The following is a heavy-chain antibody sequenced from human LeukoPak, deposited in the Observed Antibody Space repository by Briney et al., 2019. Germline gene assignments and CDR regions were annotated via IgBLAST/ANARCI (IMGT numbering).Heavy chain of an antibody. V-gene: IGHV3-23*01. CDR1: GFTFSSYA. Sequence: GGSLRLSCAASGFTFSSYAMSWVRQAPGKGLEWVSAISGSGGSTYYADSVKGRFTISGDNSKNTLYLQMNSLRAEGTAVYYCAKEPDYYDSSGYYYTWGQGTLVTVSS. CDR2: ISGSGGST. D-gene: IGHD3-22*01. CDR3: AKEPDYYDSSGYYYT. J-gene: IGHJ5*02.